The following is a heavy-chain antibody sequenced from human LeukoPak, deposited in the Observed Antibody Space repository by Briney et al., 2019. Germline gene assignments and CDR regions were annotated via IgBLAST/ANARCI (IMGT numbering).Heavy chain of an antibody. CDR3: ARVRSGSYGYSDY. Sequence: SETLSLTCTVSGGSISSSSYYWGWIRQPPGKGLEWIGSIYYSGSTYYNPSLKSRVTISVDTSKNQFSLKLSSVTAADTAVYYCARVRSGSYGYSDYWGQGTLVTVSS. D-gene: IGHD1-26*01. CDR2: IYYSGST. J-gene: IGHJ4*02. CDR1: GGSISSSSYY. V-gene: IGHV4-39*01.